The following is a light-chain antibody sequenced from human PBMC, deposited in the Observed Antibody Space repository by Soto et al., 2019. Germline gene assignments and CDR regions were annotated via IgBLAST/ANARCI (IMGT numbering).Light chain of an antibody. Sequence: DIQMTQSPSTLSASVGDRVTITCRASQSINNWLAWYQQKPGKAPKLLIYDASSLESGVPSRFSGSGSGTEFTLTISSLQPDDFATYYCQQYNSYSRTFGQGTKVDI. CDR2: DAS. CDR1: QSINNW. J-gene: IGKJ1*01. V-gene: IGKV1-5*01. CDR3: QQYNSYSRT.